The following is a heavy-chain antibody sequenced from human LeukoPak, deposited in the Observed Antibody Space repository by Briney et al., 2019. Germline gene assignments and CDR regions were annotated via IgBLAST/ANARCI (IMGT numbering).Heavy chain of an antibody. D-gene: IGHD2-21*02. Sequence: SETLSLTCTVSGYSISSAYYWVRIRQPPGKGLEWIGTIYHSGTTYYNPPLKSRVAISVDTSKNQFYLKLSPVTAADTAIYYCARAYCGGDCYNSRGWFDPWGQGTLVTVSS. CDR2: IYHSGTT. V-gene: IGHV4-38-2*02. CDR1: GYSISSAYY. CDR3: ARAYCGGDCYNSRGWFDP. J-gene: IGHJ5*02.